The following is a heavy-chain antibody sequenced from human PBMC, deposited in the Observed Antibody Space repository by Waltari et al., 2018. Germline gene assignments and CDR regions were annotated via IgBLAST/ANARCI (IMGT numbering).Heavy chain of an antibody. D-gene: IGHD3-3*01. Sequence: EVQLVESGGGLVQPGGSLRPSCAASGFTFSSYDMNRVRQAPGKGLEWVSYISSSGSTIYYADSVKGRFTISRDNAKNSLYLQMNSLRAEDTAVYYCARVRFLEFGMDVWGQGTTVTVSS. J-gene: IGHJ6*02. CDR2: ISSSGSTI. V-gene: IGHV3-48*03. CDR1: GFTFSSYD. CDR3: ARVRFLEFGMDV.